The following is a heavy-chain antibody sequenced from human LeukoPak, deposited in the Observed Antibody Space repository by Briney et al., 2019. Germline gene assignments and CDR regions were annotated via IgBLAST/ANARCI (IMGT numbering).Heavy chain of an antibody. CDR3: ARERAAAGTLVAWFDP. J-gene: IGHJ5*02. V-gene: IGHV1-2*02. CDR1: GYTFTGYY. CDR2: INPNSGGT. Sequence: GASVKVSCKASGYTFTGYYMHWVRQAPGQGLEWMGWINPNSGGTNYAQKFQGRVTMTRDTSISTAYMELSRLRSDDTAVYYCARERAAAGTLVAWFDPWGQGTLVTVSS. D-gene: IGHD6-13*01.